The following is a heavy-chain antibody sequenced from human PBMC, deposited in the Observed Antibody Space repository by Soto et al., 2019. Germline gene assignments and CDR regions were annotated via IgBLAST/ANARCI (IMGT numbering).Heavy chain of an antibody. CDR2: IKQDGSEK. D-gene: IGHD3-3*01. V-gene: IGHV3-7*01. CDR3: ARDKSTDFWSGYYTYYYYGMDV. CDR1: GFTFSSYW. J-gene: IGHJ6*02. Sequence: PGGSLRLSCAASGFTFSSYWMSWVRQSPGKGLEWVANIKQDGSEKYYVDSVKGRFTISRDNAKNSLYLQMNSLRAEGTAVYYCARDKSTDFWSGYYTYYYYGMDVWGQGTTVTVSS.